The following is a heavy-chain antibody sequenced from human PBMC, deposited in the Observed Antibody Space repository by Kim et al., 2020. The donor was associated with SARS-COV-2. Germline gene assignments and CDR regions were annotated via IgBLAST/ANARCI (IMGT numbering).Heavy chain of an antibody. CDR1: GYTFTSYD. D-gene: IGHD3-10*01. V-gene: IGHV1-8*01. CDR2: MNPNSGNT. CDR3: ARGITMVRGVIDWFDP. J-gene: IGHJ5*02. Sequence: ASVKVSCKASGYTFTSYDINWVRQATGQGLEWMGRMNPNSGNTGYAQKFQGRVTMTRNTSISTAYMELSSLRSEDTAVYYCARGITMVRGVIDWFDPWGQGTLVTVSS.